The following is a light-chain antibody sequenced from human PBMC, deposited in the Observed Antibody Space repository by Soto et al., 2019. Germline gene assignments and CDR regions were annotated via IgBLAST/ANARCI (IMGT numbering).Light chain of an antibody. Sequence: QSVLTQPASVSGSPGQSITISCTGTSSDVGGYNYVSWYQQHPGKAPKLMIYEVSNRPSGVSNRFSGSKPGNTASLTVSGLQAEDEADYYCSSYAGSSNVFGTGTKVTV. V-gene: IGLV2-14*01. CDR2: EVS. J-gene: IGLJ1*01. CDR1: SSDVGGYNY. CDR3: SSYAGSSNV.